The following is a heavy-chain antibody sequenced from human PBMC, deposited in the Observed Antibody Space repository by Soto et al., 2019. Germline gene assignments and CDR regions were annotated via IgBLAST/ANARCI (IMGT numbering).Heavy chain of an antibody. D-gene: IGHD2-15*01. CDR1: GFTLTSSA. CDR3: AAAPLHYFDY. CDR2: IVVGSGNT. J-gene: IGHJ4*02. Sequence: ASVKGSCKASGFTLTSSALQWVRQARGQRLEWIGWIVVGSGNTNYAQKFQERVTITRDMSTSTAYMELSSLRSEDTAVYYCAAAPLHYFDYWGQGTLVTVSS. V-gene: IGHV1-58*01.